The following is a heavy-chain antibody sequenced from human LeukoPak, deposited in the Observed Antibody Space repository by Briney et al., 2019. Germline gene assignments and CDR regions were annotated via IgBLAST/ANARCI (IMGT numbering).Heavy chain of an antibody. Sequence: LSQTLSLTCAISGDNVSSSGAVLNWIRQSPSRGLEWLGRTYYRSKWCNDYAASVKSRITFNADTSKNQFSLQLNSVTPEDTAVYYCTRGRSGANDYWGQGTLVTVSS. J-gene: IGHJ4*02. D-gene: IGHD3-10*01. CDR2: TYYRSKWCN. CDR3: TRGRSGANDY. CDR1: GDNVSSSGAV. V-gene: IGHV6-1*01.